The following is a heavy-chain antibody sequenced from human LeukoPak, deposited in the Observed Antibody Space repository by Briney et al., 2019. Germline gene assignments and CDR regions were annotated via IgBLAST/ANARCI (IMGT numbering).Heavy chain of an antibody. V-gene: IGHV3-48*04. D-gene: IGHD3-22*01. CDR2: ISSSSSTI. CDR3: ARGRQLYYYDSSGYFDP. Sequence: GGSLRLSCAASGFTFSSYSMNWVRQAPGKGLEWVSYISSSSSTIYYADSVKGRFTISRDNAKNSLYLQVNSLRAEDTAVYYCARGRQLYYYDSSGYFDPWGQGTLVTVSS. CDR1: GFTFSSYS. J-gene: IGHJ5*02.